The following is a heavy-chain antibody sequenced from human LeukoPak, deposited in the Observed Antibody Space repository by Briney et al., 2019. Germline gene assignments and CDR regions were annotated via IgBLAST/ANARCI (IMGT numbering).Heavy chain of an antibody. CDR3: ARVGYSSSWYYGNYYYYYMDV. CDR1: GFTFSDYY. V-gene: IGHV3-11*04. J-gene: IGHJ6*03. CDR2: ISSSGSTI. Sequence: PGGSLRLSCAASGFTFSDYYMSWIRQAPGKGLEWVSYISSSGSTIYYADSVKGRFTISRDNAKNSLYLQMNSLRAEDTAVYYCARVGYSSSWYYGNYYYYYMDVWGKGTTVTVSS. D-gene: IGHD6-13*01.